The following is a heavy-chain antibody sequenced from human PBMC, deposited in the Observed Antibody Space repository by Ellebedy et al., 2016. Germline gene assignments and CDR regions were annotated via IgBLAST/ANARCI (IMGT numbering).Heavy chain of an antibody. V-gene: IGHV3-30-3*01. CDR2: ISYDGSNK. CDR3: ARDRGDSSSWYLAFDY. Sequence: GGSLRLSCAASGFTFSSYAMHWVRQAPGKGLEWVAVISYDGSNKYYADSVKGRFTISRDNSKNTLYLQMNSLRAEDTAVYYCARDRGDSSSWYLAFDYWGQGTLVTVSS. D-gene: IGHD6-13*01. J-gene: IGHJ4*02. CDR1: GFTFSSYA.